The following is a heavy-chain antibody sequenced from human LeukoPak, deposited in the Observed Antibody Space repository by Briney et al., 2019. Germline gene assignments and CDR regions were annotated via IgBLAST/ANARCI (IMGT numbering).Heavy chain of an antibody. Sequence: GGSLRLSCAASGFTFSSYSINWVRQAPGKGLEWVSSSSSSNSYIYYADSVKGRFTISRDNAKNSLYLQMNSLRAEDTAVYYCARGIAASAFDIWGQGTMVTVSS. V-gene: IGHV3-21*01. CDR1: GFTFSSYS. CDR2: SSSSNSYI. J-gene: IGHJ3*02. CDR3: ARGIAASAFDI. D-gene: IGHD6-13*01.